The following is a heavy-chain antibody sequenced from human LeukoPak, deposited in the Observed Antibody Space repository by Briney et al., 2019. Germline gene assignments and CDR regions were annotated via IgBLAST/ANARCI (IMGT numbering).Heavy chain of an antibody. V-gene: IGHV3-7*02. CDR1: GFTFSSYW. D-gene: IGHD6-13*01. Sequence: GGSLRLSCAASGFTFSSYWMNWVRQAPGKGLEWVANIQPDGSEKYYVDSVKGRFTISRDNAKNSLYLQMNSLRAEDMAVYYCARGRFGSCWGQGTLVTVSS. CDR3: ARGRFGSC. CDR2: IQPDGSEK. J-gene: IGHJ1*01.